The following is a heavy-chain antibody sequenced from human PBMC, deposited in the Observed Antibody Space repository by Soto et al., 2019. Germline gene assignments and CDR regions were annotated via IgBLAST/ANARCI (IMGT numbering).Heavy chain of an antibody. D-gene: IGHD3-3*01. CDR2: IYWDDDK. V-gene: IGHV2-5*02. CDR1: GFSLTTSGVG. Sequence: HITLNESGPTQVKPRQTLTLTCTFSGFSLTTSGVGVGWIRQSPGKAPEWLALIYWDDDKRYSPSLKSRLTITKDTSKKQVVLTMADLDPADTATYYCAHRVLRTVFGLVTTTAIYFDFWGQGTPVAVSS. J-gene: IGHJ4*02. CDR3: AHRVLRTVFGLVTTTAIYFDF.